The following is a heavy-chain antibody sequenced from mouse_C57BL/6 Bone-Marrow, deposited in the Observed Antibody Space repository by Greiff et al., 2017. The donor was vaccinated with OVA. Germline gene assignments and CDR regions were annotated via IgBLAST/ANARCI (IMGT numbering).Heavy chain of an antibody. CDR1: GYSFTDYN. Sequence: EVQVVESGPELVKPGASVKISCKASGYSFTDYNMNWVKQSNGKSLEWIGVINPNYGTTSYNQKFKGKATLTVDQYSSTAYMQLNSLTSEDSAVYYCARVIYYGYDEGSMDYWGQGTSVTVSS. D-gene: IGHD2-2*01. CDR3: ARVIYYGYDEGSMDY. J-gene: IGHJ4*01. V-gene: IGHV1-39*01. CDR2: INPNYGTT.